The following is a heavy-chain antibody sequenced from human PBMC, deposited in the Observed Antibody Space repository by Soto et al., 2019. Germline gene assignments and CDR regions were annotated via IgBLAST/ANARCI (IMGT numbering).Heavy chain of an antibody. V-gene: IGHV1-18*01. J-gene: IGHJ4*02. CDR2: ISAYKGNT. Sequence: QVQLVQSGAAVKKPGASVKVSCKASGYTFTSYGISWVRQAPGQGLEWMGWISAYKGNTNYAEKLQGRVTMTTDTFTSTAYMELMTLRSDNTAVYYCAGGCFGEFVYYFYYWGQGTLVTVSS. CDR3: AGGCFGEFVYYFYY. D-gene: IGHD3-10*01. CDR1: GYTFTSYG.